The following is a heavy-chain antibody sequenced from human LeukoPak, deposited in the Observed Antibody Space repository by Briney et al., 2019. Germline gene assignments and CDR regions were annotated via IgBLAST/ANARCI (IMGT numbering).Heavy chain of an antibody. Sequence: GGSLRLSCAASGFTFSSYAMSWVRQAPGKGLEWVSAISGSGGGTYYADSVKGRFTISRDNSKNTLYLQMNSLRAEDTAVYYCAKDFSAASKAGYFDYWGQGTLVTVSS. J-gene: IGHJ4*02. D-gene: IGHD6-13*01. V-gene: IGHV3-23*01. CDR3: AKDFSAASKAGYFDY. CDR2: ISGSGGGT. CDR1: GFTFSSYA.